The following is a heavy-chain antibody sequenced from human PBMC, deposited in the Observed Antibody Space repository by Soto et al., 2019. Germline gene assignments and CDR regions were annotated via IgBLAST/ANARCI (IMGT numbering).Heavy chain of an antibody. CDR2: IYTSGST. V-gene: IGHV4-4*07. CDR1: GGSISRYY. Sequence: LSLTCTGSGGSISRYYWSWIQQPAGKGLEWIGRIYTSGSTNYNPSLKSRVTMSVNTSKNQFSLKLSSVTAADTAVYYCARDGHDYYDSTLVRGLAFDIWGQGTMVTVSS. J-gene: IGHJ3*02. CDR3: ARDGHDYYDSTLVRGLAFDI. D-gene: IGHD3-22*01.